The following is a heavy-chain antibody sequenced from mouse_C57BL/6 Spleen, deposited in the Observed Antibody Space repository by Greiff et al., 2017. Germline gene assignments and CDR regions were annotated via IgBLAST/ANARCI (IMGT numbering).Heavy chain of an antibody. CDR3: ARQRDYGGYFDV. CDR2: ISNLAYSI. V-gene: IGHV5-15*01. D-gene: IGHD1-1*01. Sequence: EVQGVESGGGLVQPGGSLKLSCAASGFTFSDYGMAWVRQAPRKGPEWVAFISNLAYSIYYADTVTGRFTISRENAKNTLYLEMSSLRSEDTAMYYCARQRDYGGYFDVWGTGTTVTVSS. J-gene: IGHJ1*03. CDR1: GFTFSDYG.